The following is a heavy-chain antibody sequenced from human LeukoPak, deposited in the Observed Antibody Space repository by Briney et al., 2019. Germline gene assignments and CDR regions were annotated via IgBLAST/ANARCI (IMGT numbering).Heavy chain of an antibody. J-gene: IGHJ5*02. CDR2: MNPNSGNT. V-gene: IGHV1-8*01. Sequence: ASVRVSCKASGYTFTSYDINWVRQAPGQGLEWMGWMNPNSGNTGYAQKFQGRVTMTRNASISTAYMELSSLRSEDTAVYYCARGNWDNWFDPWGQGTLVTVSS. CDR3: ARGNWDNWFDP. CDR1: GYTFTSYD. D-gene: IGHD1-1*01.